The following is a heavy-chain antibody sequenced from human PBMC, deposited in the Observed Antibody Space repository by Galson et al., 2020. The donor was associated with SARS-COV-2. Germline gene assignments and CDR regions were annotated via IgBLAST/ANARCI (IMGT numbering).Heavy chain of an antibody. V-gene: IGHV2-5*01. CDR3: AHRPRFLEWFFGDAFDI. D-gene: IGHD3-3*01. J-gene: IGHJ3*02. Sequence: ESGPTLVKPTQTLTLTCTFSGFSLSTSGVGVGWIRQPPGKALEWLALIYWNDDKRYSPSLKSRLTITKDTSKNQVVLTMTNMDPVDTATYYCAHRPRFLEWFFGDAFDIWGQGTMVTVSS. CDR1: GFSLSTSGVG. CDR2: IYWNDDK.